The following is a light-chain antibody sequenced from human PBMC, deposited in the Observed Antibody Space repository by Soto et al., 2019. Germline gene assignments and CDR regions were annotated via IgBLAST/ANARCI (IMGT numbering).Light chain of an antibody. CDR3: QQYNNWPRN. Sequence: EIVLMQSPGTLSLSPGERATLSCRASQSVSSSYLDFYQQKPGQAPRLLIYVASSRATGIPDRFSGSGSGADFALNVRSLKSEDIAVYCCQQYNNWPRNFGPGTRLEIK. CDR2: VAS. V-gene: IGKV3-20*01. CDR1: QSVSSSY. J-gene: IGKJ5*01.